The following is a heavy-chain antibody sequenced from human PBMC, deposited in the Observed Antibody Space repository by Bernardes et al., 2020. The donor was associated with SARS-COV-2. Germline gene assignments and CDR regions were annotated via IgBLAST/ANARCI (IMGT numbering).Heavy chain of an antibody. CDR2: ISSSSSTI. CDR1: GFTFSSYS. Sequence: GGSLRLSCAASGFTFSSYSMNWVRQAPGKGLEWVSYISSSSSTIYYADSVKGRFTISRDNAKNSLYLQMNSLRAEDTAVYYCARRPAAIRIYYYGMDVWGQGTTVTVSS. V-gene: IGHV3-48*01. J-gene: IGHJ6*02. D-gene: IGHD2-2*02. CDR3: ARRPAAIRIYYYGMDV.